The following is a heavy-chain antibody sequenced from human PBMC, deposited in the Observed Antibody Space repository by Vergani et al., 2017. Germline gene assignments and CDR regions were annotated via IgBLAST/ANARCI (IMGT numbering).Heavy chain of an antibody. CDR1: GFTFSSYG. V-gene: IGHV3-30*18. CDR3: AKDGIAAAGYHMYYFDY. CDR2: ISYDGSNK. D-gene: IGHD6-13*01. J-gene: IGHJ4*02. Sequence: QVQLVESGGGVVQPGRSLRLSCAASGFTFSSYGMHWVRQATGKGLEWVAVISYDGSNKYYADSVKGRFTISRDNSKNTLYLQMNSLRAEDTAVYYCAKDGIAAAGYHMYYFDYWGQGTLVTVSS.